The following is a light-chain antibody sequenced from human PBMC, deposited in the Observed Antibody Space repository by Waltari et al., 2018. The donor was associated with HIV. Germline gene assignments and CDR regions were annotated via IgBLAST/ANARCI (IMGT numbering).Light chain of an antibody. Sequence: QPALPQPASVSGSPDSSIPIPATGIDRDVAGARYVSRSPQHPGKAPKLMIFCVSNRPSGVSNRFSGSKSGNTASLTISGLQAEDEAHYFCSSYSSSTALVVFGGGTKVTVL. CDR3: SSYSSSTALVV. CDR1: DRDVAGARY. CDR2: CVS. V-gene: IGLV2-14*03. J-gene: IGLJ2*01.